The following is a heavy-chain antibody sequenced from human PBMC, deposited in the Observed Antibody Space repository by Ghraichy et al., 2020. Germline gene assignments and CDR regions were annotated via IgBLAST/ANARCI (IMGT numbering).Heavy chain of an antibody. CDR2: INPNSGGT. CDR3: ARLATVVTPFDY. CDR1: GYTFTGYY. V-gene: IGHV1-2*02. Sequence: ASVKVSCKASGYTFTGYYMHWVRQAPGQGLEWMGWINPNSGGTNYAQKFQGRVTMTRDTSISTAYMELSRLRSDDTAVYYCARLATVVTPFDYWGQGTLVTVSS. J-gene: IGHJ4*02. D-gene: IGHD4-23*01.